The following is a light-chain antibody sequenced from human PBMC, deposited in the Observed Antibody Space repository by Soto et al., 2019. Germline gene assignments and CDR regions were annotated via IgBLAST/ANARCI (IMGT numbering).Light chain of an antibody. Sequence: IVLTQSPDTLSLSPGERATLSCRASQSVSNNYLAWYQQRPGQAPRLLISGISNRATGIPDRFSGSGSGTDFTLTISRLEPEDFAVYYCQQYGSSPPITFGQGTRLEIK. V-gene: IGKV3-20*01. CDR3: QQYGSSPPIT. CDR1: QSVSNNY. J-gene: IGKJ5*01. CDR2: GIS.